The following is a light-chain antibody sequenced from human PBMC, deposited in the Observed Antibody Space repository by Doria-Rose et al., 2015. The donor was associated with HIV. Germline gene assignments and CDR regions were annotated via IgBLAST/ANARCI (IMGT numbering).Light chain of an antibody. CDR3: QQYENLPLT. Sequence: DIQLTQSPSSLSASVGDRVTISCQASQDINNCLNWYQRKPGKAPKLLIYDASILETGVPSRFSGSGSVTDFNFTVSSLQPEDIATYYCQQYENLPLTFGGGTKIEI. V-gene: IGKV1-33*01. CDR1: QDINNC. J-gene: IGKJ4*01. CDR2: DAS.